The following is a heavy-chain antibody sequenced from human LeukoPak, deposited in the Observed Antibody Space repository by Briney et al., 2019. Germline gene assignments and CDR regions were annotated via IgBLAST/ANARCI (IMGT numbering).Heavy chain of an antibody. V-gene: IGHV4-59*01. CDR3: ARDARIYDILTGYYPYWYFDL. J-gene: IGHJ2*01. CDR2: IYYSGST. CDR1: GGSISSYY. D-gene: IGHD3-9*01. Sequence: SETLSLTCTVSGGSISSYYWSWIRQPPGKGLEWIGYIYYSGSTNYNPSLKSRVTISVDTSKNQFSLKLSSVTAADTAVYYCARDARIYDILTGYYPYWYFDLWGRGTLVTVSS.